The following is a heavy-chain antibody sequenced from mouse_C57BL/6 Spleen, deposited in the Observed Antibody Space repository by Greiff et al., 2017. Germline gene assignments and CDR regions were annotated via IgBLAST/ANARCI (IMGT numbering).Heavy chain of an antibody. V-gene: IGHV10-1*01. CDR2: IRSKSNNYAT. CDR3: VRHGTAQAMDY. J-gene: IGHJ4*01. Sequence: EAGGGLVQPKGSLKLSCAASGFSFNTYAMNWVRQAPGKGLEWVARIRSKSNNYATYYADSVKDRFTISRDDSESRLYLQMNNLKTEDTAMYYCVRHGTAQAMDYWGQGTSVTVSS. D-gene: IGHD3-2*02. CDR1: GFSFNTYA.